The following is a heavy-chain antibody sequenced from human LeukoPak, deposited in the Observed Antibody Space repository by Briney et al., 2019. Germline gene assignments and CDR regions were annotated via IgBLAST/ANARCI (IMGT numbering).Heavy chain of an antibody. CDR1: GYTFTSYA. D-gene: IGHD6-13*01. V-gene: IGHV1-3*01. J-gene: IGHJ5*02. CDR3: ASGSSWSNNWFDP. CDR2: INAGNGNT. Sequence: ASVKVSCKASGYTFTSYAMHWVRQAPGQRLEWMGWINAGNGNTKYSQKFQGRVTITRDTSASTAYMELSSLRSEDTAVYYCASGSSWSNNWFDPWGQGTLVSVSS.